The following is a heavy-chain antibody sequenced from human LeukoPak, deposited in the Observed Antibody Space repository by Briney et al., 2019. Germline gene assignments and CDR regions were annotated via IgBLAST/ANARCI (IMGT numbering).Heavy chain of an antibody. CDR2: IKQGGNEI. J-gene: IGHJ4*02. Sequence: GGSLRLSCVVSGFTLSQYWMTWVRQAPGKGLEWVANIKQGGNEIHYVESVKGRFTISRDNAKNSLYLQMNSLRSDDTAIYYCARESGRDFPDWGQGTLVTVSS. V-gene: IGHV3-7*03. D-gene: IGHD2-21*01. CDR1: GFTLSQYW. CDR3: ARESGRDFPD.